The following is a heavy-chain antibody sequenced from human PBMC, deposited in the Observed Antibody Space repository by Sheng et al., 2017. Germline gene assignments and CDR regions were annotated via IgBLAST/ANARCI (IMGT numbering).Heavy chain of an antibody. D-gene: IGHD3-9*01. J-gene: IGHJ6*03. CDR3: AREDGYDILTAQPTDYYYYMDV. CDR2: IIPILGIA. V-gene: IGHV1-69*08. Sequence: QVQLVQSGAEVKKPGSSVKVSCKASGGTFSSYTISWVRQAPGQGLEWMGRIIPILGIANYAQKFQGRVTITADKSTSTAYMELSSLRSEDTAVYYCAREDGYDILTAQPTDYYYYMDVWGKGPRSPSP. CDR1: GGTFSSYT.